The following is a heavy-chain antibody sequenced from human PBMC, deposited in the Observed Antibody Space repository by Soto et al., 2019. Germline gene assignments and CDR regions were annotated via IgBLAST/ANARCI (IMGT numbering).Heavy chain of an antibody. CDR2: ISYDGSNK. V-gene: IGHV3-30*18. CDR1: GFTFSSYG. CDR3: AKVREGQGNWFDP. Sequence: QVQLVESGGGVVQPGRSLRLSCAASGFTFSSYGMHWVRQAPGKGLEWVAVISYDGSNKYYADSVKGRFTISRDNSKNTLYLQMNSLRAEDTAVYYCAKVREGQGNWFDPWGQGTLVTVSS. J-gene: IGHJ5*02.